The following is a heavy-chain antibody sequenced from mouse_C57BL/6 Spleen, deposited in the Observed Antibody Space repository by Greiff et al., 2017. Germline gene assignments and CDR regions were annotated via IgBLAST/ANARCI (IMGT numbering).Heavy chain of an antibody. CDR1: GYTFTSYW. CDR2: IHPNSGST. CDR3: ARDYYDYDPFAY. D-gene: IGHD2-4*01. J-gene: IGHJ3*01. V-gene: IGHV1-64*01. Sequence: QVQLQQPGAELVKPGASVKLSCKASGYTFTSYWMHWVKQRPGQGLEWIGMIHPNSGSTNYNEKFKSKATLTVDKSSSTAYMQLSSLTSEDSAVYYCARDYYDYDPFAYWGQGTLVTVSA.